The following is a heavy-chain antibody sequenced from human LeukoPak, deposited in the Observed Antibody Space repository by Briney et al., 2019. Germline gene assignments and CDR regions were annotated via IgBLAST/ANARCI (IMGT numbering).Heavy chain of an antibody. CDR2: ISYDGSQK. D-gene: IGHD6-19*01. Sequence: GGSLRLSCAASGFTFSNYAMHWVRQAPGKGLEWVAVISYDGSQKYHADSVKGRFTISRDNSKNTLFLQMNSLRPEDTAVYYCATEQWLDGNAFDIWGQGTMVTVSS. V-gene: IGHV3-30*04. CDR1: GFTFSNYA. J-gene: IGHJ3*02. CDR3: ATEQWLDGNAFDI.